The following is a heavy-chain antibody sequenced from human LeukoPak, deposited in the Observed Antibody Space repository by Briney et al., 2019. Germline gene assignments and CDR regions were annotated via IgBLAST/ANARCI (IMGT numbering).Heavy chain of an antibody. CDR3: ARHPSGNTAMAPS. CDR1: GYSFTSYW. D-gene: IGHD5-18*01. Sequence: GESLKISCKGSGYSFTSYWSGWVRQMPGKGLEWMGIIYPGDSDTRYSPSFQGQFTISADKSISTAYLQWSSLKASDTAMYYCARHPSGNTAMAPSWGQGTLVTVSS. J-gene: IGHJ4*02. V-gene: IGHV5-51*01. CDR2: IYPGDSDT.